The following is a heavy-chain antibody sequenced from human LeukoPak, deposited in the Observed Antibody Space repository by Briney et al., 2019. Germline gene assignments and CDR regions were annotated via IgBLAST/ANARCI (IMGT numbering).Heavy chain of an antibody. Sequence: PGGSLRLSCAASGFTFSSYAMHWVRQAPGKGLEYVSAISSNGGSTYYANSVKGRFTISRDNSKNTLYLQMGSLRAEDMAVYYCARHLSGITGYTYGRGIDYWGQGTLLTVSS. CDR3: ARHLSGITGYTYGRGIDY. D-gene: IGHD5-18*01. J-gene: IGHJ4*02. CDR2: ISSNGGST. V-gene: IGHV3-64*01. CDR1: GFTFSSYA.